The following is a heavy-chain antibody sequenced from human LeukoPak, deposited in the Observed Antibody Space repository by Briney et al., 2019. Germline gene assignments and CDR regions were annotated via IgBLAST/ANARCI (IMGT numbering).Heavy chain of an antibody. Sequence: GASVKVSCKASGYTFTHHGISWVRQAPGQRLEWMGWINAGNGNTKYSQKFQGRVTITRDTSASTAYMELSSLRSEDTAVYCCARPLPYGDYFDYWGQGTLVTVSS. V-gene: IGHV1-3*01. CDR2: INAGNGNT. CDR1: GYTFTHHG. J-gene: IGHJ4*02. CDR3: ARPLPYGDYFDY. D-gene: IGHD4-17*01.